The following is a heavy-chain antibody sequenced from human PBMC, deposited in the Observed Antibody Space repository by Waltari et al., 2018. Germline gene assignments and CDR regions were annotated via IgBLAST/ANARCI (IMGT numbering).Heavy chain of an antibody. J-gene: IGHJ4*02. CDR1: GFTFNSYA. CDR3: ARNYRVG. V-gene: IGHV3-30*09. CDR2: ISYDSENI. D-gene: IGHD3-16*02. Sequence: QVHLVESGGGVVQPGRSLTLSCAASGFTFNSYAMHWVRQTPGKGLEWVAAISYDSENIYYADSVTGRFAISRDNSKNIVYLQMNNLQTDDTAVYYCARNYRVGWGQGTLVTVSS.